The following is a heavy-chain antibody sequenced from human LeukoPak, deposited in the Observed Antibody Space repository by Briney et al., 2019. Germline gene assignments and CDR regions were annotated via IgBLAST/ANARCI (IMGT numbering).Heavy chain of an antibody. CDR1: GFTFSNYG. Sequence: GGSLRLSCAASGFTFSNYGMNWVRQAPGKGLEWVSSISSSSYIYYADSVKGRFTISRDNAKNSLYLQMNSLRAEDTAVYYCAREDDYVWGSYRYPHIDYWGQGTLVTVSS. J-gene: IGHJ4*02. V-gene: IGHV3-21*01. CDR3: AREDDYVWGSYRYPHIDY. D-gene: IGHD3-16*02. CDR2: ISSSSYI.